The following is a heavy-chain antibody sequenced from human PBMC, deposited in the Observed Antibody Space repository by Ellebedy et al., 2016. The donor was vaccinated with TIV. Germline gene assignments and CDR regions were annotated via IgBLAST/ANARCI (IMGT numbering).Heavy chain of an antibody. CDR1: GFTFSSYW. CDR2: IKQDGSER. V-gene: IGHV3-7*03. CDR3: ARRYFDY. Sequence: GESLKISXAASGFTFSSYWMSWVRQAPGKGLERVANIKQDGSERYYVDSVKGRFTISRDNAKNSLYLQMNSLRAEDTAVYCCARRYFDYWGQGTLVTVSS. J-gene: IGHJ4*02.